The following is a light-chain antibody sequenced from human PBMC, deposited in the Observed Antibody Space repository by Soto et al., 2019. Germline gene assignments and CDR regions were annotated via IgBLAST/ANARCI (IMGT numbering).Light chain of an antibody. CDR2: WAS. CDR1: QTVFYSSNNKNY. Sequence: DIVMTQSPDSLAVSLGERATINCKSSQTVFYSSNNKNYLTWYQQKPGKPPKLLIYWASTRESGVPDRFSGSGSGTDFTLTISSLQAEDVAVYYCQQYYSTPLTFGGGTKVEIK. V-gene: IGKV4-1*01. CDR3: QQYYSTPLT. J-gene: IGKJ4*01.